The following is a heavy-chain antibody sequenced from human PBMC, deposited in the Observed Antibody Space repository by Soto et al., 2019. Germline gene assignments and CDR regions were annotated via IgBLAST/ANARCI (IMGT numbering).Heavy chain of an antibody. Sequence: EVQLVESGGGLVQPGGSLRLSCAASGFTFSSYWMSWVRQAPGKGLEWVANIKQDGSEKYYVDSVKGRFTISRDNAKNSLYLQMNSLRAEDTAVYYCARDIEAGEEYYYYYYMDVWGKGTTVTVSS. CDR3: ARDIEAGEEYYYYYYMDV. D-gene: IGHD6-13*01. CDR1: GFTFSSYW. J-gene: IGHJ6*03. CDR2: IKQDGSEK. V-gene: IGHV3-7*01.